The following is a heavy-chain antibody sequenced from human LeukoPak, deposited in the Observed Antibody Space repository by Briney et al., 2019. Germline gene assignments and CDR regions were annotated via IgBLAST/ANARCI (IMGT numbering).Heavy chain of an antibody. CDR3: ARGGCSGGTCYGYYFYYYMDV. CDR1: GYIFTNYD. CDR2: MNPNTGNT. Sequence: ASVKVSCKASGYIFTNYDINWVRQAPGQGLQLMGWMNPNTGNTGYVQKFQGRVTITRNTSISTAYMELSSLRSEDTAVYYCARGGCSGGTCYGYYFYYYMDVWGKGTTVTVSS. J-gene: IGHJ6*03. D-gene: IGHD2-15*01. V-gene: IGHV1-8*03.